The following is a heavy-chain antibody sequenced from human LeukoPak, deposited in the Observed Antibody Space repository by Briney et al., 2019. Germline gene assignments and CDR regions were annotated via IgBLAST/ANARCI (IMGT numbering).Heavy chain of an antibody. CDR1: GFTFSSYV. CDR2: ISGGGGST. Sequence: PGGSLRLSCAASGFTFSSYVMNWVRQAPGKGLEWVSVISGGGGSTYYADSVKGRFTISRDDSKNTLYLQVNSLRAEDTAVYYCARMATGYPNWFDPWGQGTLVTVSS. D-gene: IGHD3-9*01. CDR3: ARMATGYPNWFDP. J-gene: IGHJ5*02. V-gene: IGHV3-23*01.